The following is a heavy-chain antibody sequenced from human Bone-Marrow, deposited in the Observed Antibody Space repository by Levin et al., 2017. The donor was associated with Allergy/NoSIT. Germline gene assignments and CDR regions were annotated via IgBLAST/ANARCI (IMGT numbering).Heavy chain of an antibody. CDR3: ARDRKTKGWLRSDYYGMDV. J-gene: IGHJ6*02. D-gene: IGHD5-12*01. CDR1: GYTFTSYG. V-gene: IGHV1-18*01. Sequence: GASVKVSCKASGYTFTSYGISWVRQAPGQGLEWMGWISAYNGNTNYAQKLQGRVTMTTDTSTSTAYMELRSLRSDDTAVYYCARDRKTKGWLRSDYYGMDVWGQGTTVTVSS. CDR2: ISAYNGNT.